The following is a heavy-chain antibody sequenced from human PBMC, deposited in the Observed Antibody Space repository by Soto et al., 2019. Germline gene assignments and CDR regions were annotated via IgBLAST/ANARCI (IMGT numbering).Heavy chain of an antibody. D-gene: IGHD3-9*01. J-gene: IGHJ4*02. Sequence: GGSLRLSCAASGLSFSNYGMHWVRQTPGRGLEWVAVIWFDGVNIAYRESVKGRFTVSRDNSKNMLYLQMDNLGVEDTALYYYASDEIRIWSFVGSFDYWGQGTLVTVSS. V-gene: IGHV3-33*01. CDR3: ASDEIRIWSFVGSFDY. CDR1: GLSFSNYG. CDR2: IWFDGVNI.